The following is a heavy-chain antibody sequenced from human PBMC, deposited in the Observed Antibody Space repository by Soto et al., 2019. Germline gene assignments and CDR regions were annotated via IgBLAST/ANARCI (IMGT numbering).Heavy chain of an antibody. V-gene: IGHV3-21*01. D-gene: IGHD6-13*01. J-gene: IGHJ6*03. Sequence: PRGSLRLSCAASGFTFSSYSMNWVRQAPGKGLEWVSSISSSSSYIYYADSVKGRFTISRDNAKNSLYLQMNSLRAEDTAVYYCARETPSGLDSRSWYEYYYYMDVWGKGNTVTVSS. CDR2: ISSSSSYI. CDR3: ARETPSGLDSRSWYEYYYYMDV. CDR1: GFTFSSYS.